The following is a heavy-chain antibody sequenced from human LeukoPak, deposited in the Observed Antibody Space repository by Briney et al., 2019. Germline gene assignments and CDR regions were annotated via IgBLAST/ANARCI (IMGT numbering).Heavy chain of an antibody. V-gene: IGHV3-15*01. J-gene: IGHJ4*02. CDR2: IKSKTDGGTT. CDR1: GFTFSNAW. D-gene: IGHD6-13*01. CDR3: TRDIAAAGTVY. Sequence: GGSLRLSCAASGFTFSNAWMSWVRQAPGKGLEWVGRIKSKTDGGTTDYAAPVKGRFTISRDDSKNTLYLQMNSLKTEDTAVYYCTRDIAAAGTVYWGQGTLVTVSS.